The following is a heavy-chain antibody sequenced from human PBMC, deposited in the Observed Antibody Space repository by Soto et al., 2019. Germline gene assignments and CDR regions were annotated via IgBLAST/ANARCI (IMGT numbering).Heavy chain of an antibody. CDR3: ARGETGTTEDYYYYGMDV. Sequence: QVQLQESGPGLVKPSETLSLTCTVSGGSVSSGSYYWSWIPQPPGKGLEWIGYIYYSGSTNYNTSLKSRVTISVDTSKNQFSLKLSSGTAADTAVYYCARGETGTTEDYYYYGMDVWGQGTTVTVSS. V-gene: IGHV4-61*01. D-gene: IGHD1-7*01. CDR2: IYYSGST. CDR1: GGSVSSGSYY. J-gene: IGHJ6*02.